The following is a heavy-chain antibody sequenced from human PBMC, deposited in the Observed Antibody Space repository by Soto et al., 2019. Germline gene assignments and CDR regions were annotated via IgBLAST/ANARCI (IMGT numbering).Heavy chain of an antibody. CDR1: GFTFSSYA. CDR3: AKVPYDSSGYWSAYYFDY. Sequence: GGSLRLSCAASGFTFSSYAMSWVRQAPGKGLEWVSAISGSGGSTYYADSVKGRFTISRDNSKNTLYLQMNSLRAEDTAVYYCAKVPYDSSGYWSAYYFDYWGQGTLVTVSS. J-gene: IGHJ4*02. CDR2: ISGSGGST. D-gene: IGHD3-22*01. V-gene: IGHV3-23*01.